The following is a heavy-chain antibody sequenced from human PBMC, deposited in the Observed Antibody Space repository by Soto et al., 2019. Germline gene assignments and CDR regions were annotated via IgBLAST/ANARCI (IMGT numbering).Heavy chain of an antibody. CDR2: IYYTGST. Sequence: QVQLQESGPGLVKPSETLSLTCTVSGGSVSSESQYWSWVRQTPGKGLEWIGYIYYTGSTNYNPSLNDRVTMPVDTSSDQVSLSLRSVTRADTAVYYCARDQYDVRSGSSYYAMEVWGQGTKVTVSS. CDR1: GGSVSSESQY. J-gene: IGHJ6*02. CDR3: ARDQYDVRSGSSYYAMEV. D-gene: IGHD3-3*01. V-gene: IGHV4-61*01.